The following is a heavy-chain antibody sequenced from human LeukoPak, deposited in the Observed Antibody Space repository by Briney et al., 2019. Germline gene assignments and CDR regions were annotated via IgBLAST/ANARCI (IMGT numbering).Heavy chain of an antibody. V-gene: IGHV1-18*01. J-gene: IGHJ4*02. CDR1: GYTFTTYG. D-gene: IGHD2-2*01. CDR2: INPYNGDT. CDR3: ARGPRYCSSTSCYSVEGDY. Sequence: ASVKVSCKASGYTFTTYGISWVRQAPGQGLEWMGWINPYNGDTNYAQKLQGRVTMTTDTSTSTAYMELRSLRSDDTAVYYCARGPRYCSSTSCYSVEGDYWGQGTLVTVSS.